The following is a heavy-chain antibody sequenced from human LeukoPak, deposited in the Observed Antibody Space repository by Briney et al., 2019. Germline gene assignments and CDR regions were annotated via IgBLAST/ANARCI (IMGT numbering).Heavy chain of an antibody. CDR2: INPSGGST. Sequence: ASVKVSCTASGYTFTSRGISWVRQAPGQGLEWMGIINPSGGSTSYAQKFQGRVTMTRDTSTSTVYMELSSLRSEDTAVYYCARGDTAMVYNFDYWGQGTLVTVSS. D-gene: IGHD5-18*01. CDR1: GYTFTSRG. V-gene: IGHV1-46*01. CDR3: ARGDTAMVYNFDY. J-gene: IGHJ4*02.